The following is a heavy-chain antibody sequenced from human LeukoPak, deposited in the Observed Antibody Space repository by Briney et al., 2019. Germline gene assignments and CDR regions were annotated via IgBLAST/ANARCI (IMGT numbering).Heavy chain of an antibody. CDR3: ARDAPPSIVGATWPRGVY. J-gene: IGHJ4*02. Sequence: PGGSLRLSCAASGFTVSSNYMSWVRQAPGKGLEWVSVIYSGGSTYYADSVKGRFTISRDNSKNTLYPQMNSLRAEDTAVYYCARDAPPSIVGATWPRGVYWGQGTLVTVSS. CDR2: IYSGGST. D-gene: IGHD1-26*01. CDR1: GFTVSSNY. V-gene: IGHV3-53*01.